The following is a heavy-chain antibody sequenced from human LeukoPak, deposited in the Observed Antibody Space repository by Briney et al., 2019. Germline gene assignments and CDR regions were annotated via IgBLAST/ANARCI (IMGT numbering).Heavy chain of an antibody. J-gene: IGHJ6*02. CDR2: IYHSGST. CDR1: GGSISSSNW. V-gene: IGHV4-4*02. CDR3: ARVTPVATISGLEYCYYYYGMDV. Sequence: PSETLSLTCAVSGGSISSSNWRSWVRQPPGKGLEWIGEIYHSGSTNYNPSLKSRVTISVDKSKNQFSLKLSSVTAADTAVYYCARVTPVATISGLEYCYYYYGMDVWGQGTTVTVSS. D-gene: IGHD5-12*01.